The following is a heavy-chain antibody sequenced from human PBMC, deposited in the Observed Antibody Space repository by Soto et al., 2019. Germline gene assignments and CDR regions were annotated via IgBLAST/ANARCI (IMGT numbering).Heavy chain of an antibody. CDR3: ARGYDYIWGSYRSDAFDV. J-gene: IGHJ3*01. V-gene: IGHV1-3*01. CDR2: TNAGNSNT. D-gene: IGHD3-16*02. Sequence: QVHLVQSGAEVKKPGASVKVSCKATGYTFTNNAIHWVRQAPGQRLEWMGWTNAGNSNTEYSQKFQGRIMMTKDTSASTAYMERSSLTSEDTAVYYCARGYDYIWGSYRSDAFDVWGQGTMVTVSS. CDR1: GYTFTNNA.